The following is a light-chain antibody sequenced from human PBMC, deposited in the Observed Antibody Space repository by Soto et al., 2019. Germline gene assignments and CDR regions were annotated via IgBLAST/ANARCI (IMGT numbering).Light chain of an antibody. Sequence: DIQMTQSPFTLSGSVGDRVTITCRASQTISSWLAWYQQKPGKAPKLLIYKASTLKSGVPSRFSGSGSGTEFTLTISSLQPDDFASYYCQQYRTFGQGTKVDIK. J-gene: IGKJ1*01. CDR2: KAS. V-gene: IGKV1-5*03. CDR3: QQYRT. CDR1: QTISSW.